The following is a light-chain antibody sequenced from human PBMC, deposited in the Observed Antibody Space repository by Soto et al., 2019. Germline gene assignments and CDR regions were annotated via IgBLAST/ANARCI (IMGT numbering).Light chain of an antibody. J-gene: IGKJ4*01. Sequence: EIVLTQSPGTLSLSPGERATLSCRASQSVSSSYLAWYQQKPGQAPRLLIYDASARATGIPDRFSGSGFGTEFTLTITSLQPEDFATYYCLQVNSFPLSFGGGTKVDIK. CDR1: QSVSSSY. CDR2: DAS. V-gene: IGKV3D-20*02. CDR3: LQVNSFPLS.